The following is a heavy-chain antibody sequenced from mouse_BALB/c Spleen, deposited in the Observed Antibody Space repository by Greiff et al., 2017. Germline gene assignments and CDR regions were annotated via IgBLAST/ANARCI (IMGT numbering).Heavy chain of an antibody. D-gene: IGHD1-1*01. V-gene: IGHV5-6-4*01. CDR2: ISSGGSYT. J-gene: IGHJ1*01. CDR3: TRGDYYGSSYGYFDV. CDR1: GFTFSSYT. Sequence: EVQLVESGGGLVKPGGSLKLSCAASGFTFSSYTMSWVRQTPEKRLEWVATISSGGSYTYYPDSVKGRFTISRDNAKNTLYLQMSSLKSEDTAMYYCTRGDYYGSSYGYFDVWGAGTTVTVSS.